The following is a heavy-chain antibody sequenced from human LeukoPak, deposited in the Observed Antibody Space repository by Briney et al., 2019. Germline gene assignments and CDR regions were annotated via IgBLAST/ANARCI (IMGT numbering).Heavy chain of an antibody. CDR1: GGTFSSYA. Sequence: ASVKVSCKASGGTFSSYAISWVRQAPGQGLEWMGGIIPIFGTANYAQKFQGRVTITTDESTSTAYMELSSLRSEDTAVYYCATPTPSYSSSWYYFDYWGQGTLVTVSS. J-gene: IGHJ4*02. V-gene: IGHV1-69*05. CDR3: ATPTPSYSSSWYYFDY. CDR2: IIPIFGTA. D-gene: IGHD6-13*01.